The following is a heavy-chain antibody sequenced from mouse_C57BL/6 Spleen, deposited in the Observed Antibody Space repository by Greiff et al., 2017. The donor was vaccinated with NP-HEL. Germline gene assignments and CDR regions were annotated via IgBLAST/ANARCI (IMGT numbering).Heavy chain of an antibody. CDR2: IDPSDSET. Sequence: QVQLQQPGAELVRPGSSVKLSCKASGYTFTSYWMHWVKQRPIQGLEWIGNIDPSDSETHYNQKFKDKATLTVDKSSSTAYMQLSSLTSEDSAVYYCARAYGSSLYWYFDVWGTGTTVTVSS. CDR1: GYTFTSYW. J-gene: IGHJ1*03. CDR3: ARAYGSSLYWYFDV. D-gene: IGHD1-1*01. V-gene: IGHV1-52*01.